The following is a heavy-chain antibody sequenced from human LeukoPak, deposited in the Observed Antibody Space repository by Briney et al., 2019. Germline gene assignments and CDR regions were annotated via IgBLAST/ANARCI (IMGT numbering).Heavy chain of an antibody. CDR2: ISGSGGST. CDR1: GFTFSSHA. D-gene: IGHD1-26*01. J-gene: IGHJ4*02. V-gene: IGHV3-23*01. CDR3: AKAGGSRSAYFDY. Sequence: GRSLRLSCAASGFTFSSHAIRWVRQAPGEGLEWVSAISGSGGSTYYADSVKGRFTISRDNSKNALYLQMNSRRAEDTAVYYWAKAGGSRSAYFDYWGQGTLVTVSS.